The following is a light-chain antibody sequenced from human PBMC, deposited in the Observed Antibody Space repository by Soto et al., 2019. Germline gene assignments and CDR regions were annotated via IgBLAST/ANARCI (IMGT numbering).Light chain of an antibody. J-gene: IGLJ2*01. CDR3: SSYTTINTLVV. CDR2: DVN. V-gene: IGLV2-14*03. Sequence: QSALTQPASVSGSPGQSITISRTGTSSDVGAYNYVSWYQQHPGKAPKLMIYDVNNRPSGISNRFSGSKSANTASLTISGLQAEDEAHYYCSSYTTINTLVVFGGGTKLTVL. CDR1: SSDVGAYNY.